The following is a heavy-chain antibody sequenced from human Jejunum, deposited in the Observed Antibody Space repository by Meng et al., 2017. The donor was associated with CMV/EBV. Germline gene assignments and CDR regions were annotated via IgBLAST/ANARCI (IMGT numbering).Heavy chain of an antibody. CDR1: GSDFSLYG. J-gene: IGHJ4*02. CDR3: AKNRVSYTSSRALDY. D-gene: IGHD6-6*01. CDR2: IGSDGSGE. Sequence: GSDFSLYGMHWVRQAPGKGLEWVAIIGSDGSGEEFGDSVKGRFTISRDNSKTTLYLHMNSLRAEDTAVYYCAKNRVSYTSSRALDYWGQGTQVTVSS. V-gene: IGHV3-33*06.